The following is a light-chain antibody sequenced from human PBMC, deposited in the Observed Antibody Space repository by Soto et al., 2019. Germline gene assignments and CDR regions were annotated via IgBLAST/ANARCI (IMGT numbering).Light chain of an antibody. CDR2: KAS. CDR3: QQYGNLWT. CDR1: QSINNY. V-gene: IGKV1-5*03. J-gene: IGKJ1*01. Sequence: DIQMTQSPSALSASVGDRVNITCRASQSINNYLAWYQQKPGKAPKLLIYKASTLESGVPSTFSGSGSGTEFSLTISSLQPDDFATYYCQQYGNLWTFGQGTKVDIK.